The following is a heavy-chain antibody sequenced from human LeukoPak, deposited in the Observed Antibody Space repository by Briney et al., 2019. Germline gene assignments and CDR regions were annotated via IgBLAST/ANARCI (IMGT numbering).Heavy chain of an antibody. V-gene: IGHV1-2*02. Sequence: GASVKVSSKDSGYTFTNYYITWERQAPGQGLEWMGWINPNSGGTNFAQKFQGRVTMTRDTSISAAYMELSWLRSDDTAVYYCARRGGLLDDYGPFFDYWGQGTLVTVSS. D-gene: IGHD3-16*01. CDR1: GYTFTNYY. CDR3: ARRGGLLDDYGPFFDY. J-gene: IGHJ4*02. CDR2: INPNSGGT.